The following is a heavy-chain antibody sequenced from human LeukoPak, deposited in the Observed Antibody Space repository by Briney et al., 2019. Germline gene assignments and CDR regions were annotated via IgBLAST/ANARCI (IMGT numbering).Heavy chain of an antibody. CDR3: ARDVGPAAITSNWFDP. Sequence: GGSLRLSCAASGFTFSDYYMSWIRQAPGKGLEWVSGINWNGGSTGYADSVKGRFTISRDNAKNSLYLQMNSLRAEDTALYHCARDVGPAAITSNWFDPWGQGTLVTVSS. J-gene: IGHJ5*02. CDR1: GFTFSDYY. D-gene: IGHD2-2*02. CDR2: INWNGGST. V-gene: IGHV3-20*01.